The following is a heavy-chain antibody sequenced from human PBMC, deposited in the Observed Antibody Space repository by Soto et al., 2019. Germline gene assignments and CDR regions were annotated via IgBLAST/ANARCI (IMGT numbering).Heavy chain of an antibody. D-gene: IGHD2-15*01. CDR2: INPSGGST. V-gene: IGHV1-46*01. CDR1: GYTSTSYY. Sequence: ASVKVSCKASGYTSTSYYMHWVRQAPGQGLEWMGIINPSGGSTSYAQKFQGRVTMTRDTSTSTVYMELSSLRSEDTAVYYCASLSVCSGGSCYTLGMDVWGQGTTVTVSS. J-gene: IGHJ6*02. CDR3: ASLSVCSGGSCYTLGMDV.